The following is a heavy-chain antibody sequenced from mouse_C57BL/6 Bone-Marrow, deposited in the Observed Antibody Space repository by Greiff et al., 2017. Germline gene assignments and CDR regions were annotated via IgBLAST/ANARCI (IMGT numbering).Heavy chain of an antibody. D-gene: IGHD2-5*01. CDR1: GYTFTDYN. V-gene: IGHV1-22*01. Sequence: EVQLQQSGPELVKPGASVTMSCKASGYTFTDYNMHWVKQSHGKSLEWIGYINPNNGGTSYNQKFKGKATLTVNKSSSTAYMELRSRTSEDSAVYYCARSGYSNYGFAYWGQGTLVTVSA. J-gene: IGHJ3*01. CDR3: ARSGYSNYGFAY. CDR2: INPNNGGT.